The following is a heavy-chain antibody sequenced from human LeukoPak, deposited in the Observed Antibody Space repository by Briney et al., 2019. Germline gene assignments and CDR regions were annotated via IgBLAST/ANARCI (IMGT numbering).Heavy chain of an antibody. J-gene: IGHJ5*01. Sequence: ETLSLTCAVSGGSISSSNWWSWVRQAPGKGLEWVANENQDGSEIYYVDSVKGRFIMSRDNTKNSFYLQMSSLRVEDTAVYYCARGRDVDSWGQGTLVTVSS. CDR2: ENQDGSEI. V-gene: IGHV3-7*03. CDR1: GGSISSSNW. CDR3: ARGRDVDS.